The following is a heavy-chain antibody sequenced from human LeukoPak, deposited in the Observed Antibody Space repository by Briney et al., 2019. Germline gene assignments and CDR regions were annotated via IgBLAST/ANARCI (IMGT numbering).Heavy chain of an antibody. Sequence: PGGSLRLSCAASGFTFSNAWMSWVRQAPGKGLEWDSGISGSGSSTYYADSVKGRFTISRDNSKNSLYLQMNSLRAEDTAVYYRAKVALGPNGGDWGQGTLVTVSS. J-gene: IGHJ4*02. CDR2: ISGSGSST. D-gene: IGHD3-10*01. V-gene: IGHV3-23*01. CDR1: GFTFSNAW. CDR3: AKVALGPNGGD.